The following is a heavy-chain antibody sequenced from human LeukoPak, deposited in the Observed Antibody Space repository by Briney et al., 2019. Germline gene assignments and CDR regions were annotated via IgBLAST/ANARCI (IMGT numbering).Heavy chain of an antibody. J-gene: IGHJ4*02. CDR2: IRSHGYGGTT. Sequence: GRSLRLSCTVSGFTFRDYAMSWFRQAPGKGLEWVGFIRSHGYGGTTESAASVKGRFTISRDDSNITAYLQLNNLNTEDTAVYYCARGRGSWSSGPPTLFDYWGQGTLVIVSS. V-gene: IGHV3-49*03. D-gene: IGHD3-10*01. CDR3: ARGRGSWSSGPPTLFDY. CDR1: GFTFRDYA.